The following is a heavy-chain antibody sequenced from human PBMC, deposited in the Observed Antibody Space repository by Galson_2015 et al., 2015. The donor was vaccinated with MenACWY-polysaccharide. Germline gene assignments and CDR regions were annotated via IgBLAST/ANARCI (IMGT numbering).Heavy chain of an antibody. J-gene: IGHJ6*03. CDR2: MNPNSGNT. V-gene: IGHV1-8*01. D-gene: IGHD1-26*01. Sequence: SVKVSCKASGYTFTSYDINWVRQATGQGLEWMGWMNPNSGNTGYAQKFQGRVTMTRNTSISTAYMELSSLRSEDTAVYYCARAFKRRPPIVGAKCCVAYMDVWGKGTTVTVSS. CDR1: GYTFTSYD. CDR3: ARAFKRRPPIVGAKCCVAYMDV.